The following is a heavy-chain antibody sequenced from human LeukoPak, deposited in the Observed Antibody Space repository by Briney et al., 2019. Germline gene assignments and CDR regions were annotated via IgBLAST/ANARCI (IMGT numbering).Heavy chain of an antibody. V-gene: IGHV5-51*01. D-gene: IGHD6-19*01. CDR1: GYSFTSYW. CDR3: ARGRAVAGPAPDFDY. J-gene: IGHJ4*02. CDR2: IYPGDSDT. Sequence: GESLKISCKGSGYSFTSYWIGWVRQMPGKGLAWMGIIYPGDSDTRYSPSFQGQVTISADKSISTAYLQWSSLKASDTAMYYCARGRAVAGPAPDFDYWGQGTLVTVSS.